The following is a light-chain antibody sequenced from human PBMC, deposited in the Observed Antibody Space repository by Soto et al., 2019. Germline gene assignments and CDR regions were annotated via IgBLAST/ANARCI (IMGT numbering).Light chain of an antibody. Sequence: EIVLTQSPGTLSLSPGERATLSCKASQSVTSRYLAWYQQKPGQAPRLLIYGASSRAPVIPDRFSGSGYGTDFTLTISRLEPEDFAVYFCQQYNNSPEYTFGQGTKLEIK. J-gene: IGKJ2*01. CDR3: QQYNNSPEYT. CDR1: QSVTSRY. V-gene: IGKV3-20*01. CDR2: GAS.